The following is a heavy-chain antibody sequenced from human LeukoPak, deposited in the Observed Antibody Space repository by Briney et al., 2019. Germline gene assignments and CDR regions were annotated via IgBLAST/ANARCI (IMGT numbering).Heavy chain of an antibody. V-gene: IGHV1-69*13. Sequence: ASVKVSCKASGYTFTVYYMHWVRQAPGQGLEWMGGIIPIFGTANYAQKFQGRVTITADESTSTAYMELSRLRSDDTAVYYCARDHPRVWVVDWGQGTLVTVSS. CDR1: GYTFTVYY. CDR2: IIPIFGTA. D-gene: IGHD2-15*01. CDR3: ARDHPRVWVVD. J-gene: IGHJ4*02.